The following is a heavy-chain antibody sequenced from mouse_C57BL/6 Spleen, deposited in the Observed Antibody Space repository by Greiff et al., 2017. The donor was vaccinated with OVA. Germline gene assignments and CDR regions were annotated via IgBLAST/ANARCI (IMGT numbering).Heavy chain of an antibody. CDR2: IYPGDGDT. J-gene: IGHJ2*01. CDR1: GYAFSSSW. Sequence: QVQLKESGPELVKPGASVKISCKASGYAFSSSWMNWVKQRPGKGLEWIGRIYPGDGDTNNNGKFKGKATLTADKSSSTACMQLSSLTSEDAAVYFCATTGTTYFDYWGQGTTLTVSS. D-gene: IGHD4-1*02. V-gene: IGHV1-82*01. CDR3: ATTGTTYFDY.